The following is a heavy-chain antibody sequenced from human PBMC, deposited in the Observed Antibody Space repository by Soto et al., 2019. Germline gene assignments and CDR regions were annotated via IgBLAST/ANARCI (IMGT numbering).Heavy chain of an antibody. Sequence: GGSLRLSCAASGFTFDDYGMSWVRQAPGKGLEWVSGINWNGGSTGYADSVKGRFTISRDNAKNSLYLQMNSLRAEDTALYHCARVEYCSGGSCSPYYYYYMDVWGKGTTVTVSS. CDR2: INWNGGST. V-gene: IGHV3-20*01. CDR1: GFTFDDYG. CDR3: ARVEYCSGGSCSPYYYYYMDV. J-gene: IGHJ6*03. D-gene: IGHD2-15*01.